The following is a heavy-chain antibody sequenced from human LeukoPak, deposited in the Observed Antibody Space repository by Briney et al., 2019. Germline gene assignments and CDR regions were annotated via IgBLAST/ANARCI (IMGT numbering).Heavy chain of an antibody. CDR2: VSAHSGNT. D-gene: IGHD5-18*01. CDR3: ARVSCGYNCHYAMDV. J-gene: IGHJ6*02. V-gene: IGHV1-18*01. CDR1: GYTFASYG. Sequence: GASEKVSCKASGYTFASYGISWLRQAPGQGLEWVGWVSAHSGNTKYAERVQGRASMTADTSTSTAYMELRSLRSDDTALYYCARVSCGYNCHYAMDVWGQGTTVTVSS.